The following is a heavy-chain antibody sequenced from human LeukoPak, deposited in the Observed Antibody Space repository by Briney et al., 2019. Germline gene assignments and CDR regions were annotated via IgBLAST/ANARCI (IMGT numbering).Heavy chain of an antibody. CDR2: ISSSSSSI. Sequence: GGSLRLSXAASEFTFRSYTLNWVRQAPGQELQWVSSISSSSSSIYYADSVKGRFTISRDNAKNSLYLQMNSLGAGDTAVYYCARGSWNYAFDIWGQGTMVTVSS. J-gene: IGHJ3*02. V-gene: IGHV3-21*01. CDR1: EFTFRSYT. CDR3: ARGSWNYAFDI. D-gene: IGHD1-7*01.